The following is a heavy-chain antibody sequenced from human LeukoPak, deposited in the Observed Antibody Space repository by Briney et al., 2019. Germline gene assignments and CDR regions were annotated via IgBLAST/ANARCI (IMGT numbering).Heavy chain of an antibody. J-gene: IGHJ4*02. CDR1: GGSFSGYY. CDR3: ARHGDYYGSGSRY. CDR2: IIHSGST. V-gene: IGHV4-34*12. Sequence: SETLSLICAVYGGSFSGYYWSWIRQPPGKGLEWIGEIIHSGSTNYNPSLKSRVTISVDTSKNQFSLKLSSVTAADTAVYYCARHGDYYGSGSRYWGQGTLVTVTS. D-gene: IGHD3-10*01.